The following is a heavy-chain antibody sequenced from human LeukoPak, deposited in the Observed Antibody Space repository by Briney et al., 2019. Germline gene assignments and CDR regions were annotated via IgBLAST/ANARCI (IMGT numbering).Heavy chain of an antibody. Sequence: NPSETLSLTCTVSGGSISSGGYYWSWIRQPPGKGLEWIGYIYYSGSTNYNPSLKSRVTISVDTSKNQFSLKLSSVTAADTAVYYCARVKTGGYRLDYWGQGTLVTVSS. CDR3: ARVKTGGYRLDY. V-gene: IGHV4-61*08. CDR2: IYYSGST. CDR1: GGSISSGGYY. D-gene: IGHD5-18*01. J-gene: IGHJ4*02.